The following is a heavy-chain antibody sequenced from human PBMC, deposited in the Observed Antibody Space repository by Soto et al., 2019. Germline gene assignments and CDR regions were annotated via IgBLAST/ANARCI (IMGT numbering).Heavy chain of an antibody. CDR1: GFTFSSYG. D-gene: IGHD4-17*01. V-gene: IGHV3-30*18. CDR2: ISYDGSNK. Sequence: QVQLVESGGGVVQPGRSLRLSCAASGFTFSSYGMHWVRQAPGKGLEWVAVISYDGSNKYYADSVKGRFTISRDNSKNTLYLQMNSRRAEDTVVYYCAKGLTVTTRDYFDYGGQETLVTVSS. J-gene: IGHJ4*02. CDR3: AKGLTVTTRDYFDY.